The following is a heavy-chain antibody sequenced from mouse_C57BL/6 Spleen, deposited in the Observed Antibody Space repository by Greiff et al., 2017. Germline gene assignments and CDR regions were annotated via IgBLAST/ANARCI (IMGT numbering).Heavy chain of an antibody. Sequence: VQLQQSGPELVKPGASVKISCKASGYSFTGYYMNWVKQSPEKSLEWIGEINPSTGGTTYNQKFKAKATLTVDKSSSTAYMQLKSLTSEDSAVYYCARQDGYYAMDYWGQGTSVTVSS. CDR1: GYSFTGYY. V-gene: IGHV1-42*01. CDR3: ARQDGYYAMDY. J-gene: IGHJ4*01. CDR2: INPSTGGT. D-gene: IGHD2-3*01.